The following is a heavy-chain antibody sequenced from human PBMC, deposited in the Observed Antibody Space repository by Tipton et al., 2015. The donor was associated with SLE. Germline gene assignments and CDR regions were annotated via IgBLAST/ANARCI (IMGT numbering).Heavy chain of an antibody. J-gene: IGHJ3*02. V-gene: IGHV4-59*11. CDR1: GGSMNFLY. CDR3: ARTFYGGGYAFDI. CDR2: IYDTGYT. D-gene: IGHD4-23*01. Sequence: TLSLTCSVSGGSMNFLYWSWIRQPPGKGLEFIGLIYDTGYTNYNPSLKSRVTISVDTSKNQVSLNLNSVTAVDTAVYYCARTFYGGGYAFDICGQGTMVTVSS.